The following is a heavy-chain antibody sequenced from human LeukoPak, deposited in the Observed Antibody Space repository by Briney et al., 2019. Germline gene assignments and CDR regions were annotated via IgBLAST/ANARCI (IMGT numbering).Heavy chain of an antibody. D-gene: IGHD3-10*01. Sequence: SETLSLTCTVSGGSISSSSYYWGWIRQPPGKGLEWIGSIYYSGSTYYNPSLKSRVTISVDTSKNQFSLKLSSVTAADTAVYYCARDQTRGRVLWFGEDDDAFDIWGQGTMVTVSS. CDR1: GGSISSSSYY. CDR3: ARDQTRGRVLWFGEDDDAFDI. J-gene: IGHJ3*02. CDR2: IYYSGST. V-gene: IGHV4-39*02.